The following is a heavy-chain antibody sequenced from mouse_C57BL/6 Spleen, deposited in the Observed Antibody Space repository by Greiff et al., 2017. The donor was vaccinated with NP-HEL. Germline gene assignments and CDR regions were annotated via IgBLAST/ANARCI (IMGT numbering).Heavy chain of an antibody. CDR3: ARPTDSSGYVFDY. CDR2: IPPNSGST. D-gene: IGHD3-2*02. J-gene: IGHJ2*01. V-gene: IGHV1-64*01. CDR1: GYTFTSYW. Sequence: QVQLQQPGAELVKPGASVKLSCKASGYTFTSYWMHWVKQRPGQGLEWIGMIPPNSGSTNYNEKFKSKATLTVDKSSSTAYMQLSSLTSEDSAVYYCARPTDSSGYVFDYWGQGTTLTVSS.